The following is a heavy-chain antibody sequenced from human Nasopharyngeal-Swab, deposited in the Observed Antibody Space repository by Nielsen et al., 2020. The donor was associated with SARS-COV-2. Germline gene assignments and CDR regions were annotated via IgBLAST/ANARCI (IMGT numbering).Heavy chain of an antibody. Sequence: ASVKVSCKASGFPFTSYGITWVRQAPGQGLEWMGWISVYNGNTNSAQKFQGRVTMATDTSTNTASMELRSLTSDDTAVYYCARDLIRGTNRRGGMDVWGRGTTVTVSS. V-gene: IGHV1-18*01. CDR2: ISVYNGNT. CDR1: GFPFTSYG. D-gene: IGHD1-7*01. J-gene: IGHJ6*02. CDR3: ARDLIRGTNRRGGMDV.